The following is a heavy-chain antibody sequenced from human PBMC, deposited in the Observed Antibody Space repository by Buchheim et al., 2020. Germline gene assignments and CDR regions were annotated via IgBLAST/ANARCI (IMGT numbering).Heavy chain of an antibody. CDR1: GFTVSSNY. J-gene: IGHJ6*02. D-gene: IGHD4-11*01. CDR2: IYSGGST. CDR3: ARDWVTVENYYYGMDV. Sequence: EVQLVESGGGLVQPGGSLRLSCAASGFTVSSNYMSWVRQAPGKGLEWVSVIYSGGSTYYADSVKGRFTISRENSKNKLYIQMNSLRAEDTAVYYCARDWVTVENYYYGMDVWGQGTT. V-gene: IGHV3-66*02.